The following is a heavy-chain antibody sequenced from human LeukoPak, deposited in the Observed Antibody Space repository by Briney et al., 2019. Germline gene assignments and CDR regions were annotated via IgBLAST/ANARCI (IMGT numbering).Heavy chain of an antibody. V-gene: IGHV3-23*01. CDR2: ISGSGGST. D-gene: IGHD2-15*01. Sequence: GGSLRLSCATSGFIFSRYSMNWVRQVPGKGLEWVSAISGSGGSTYYADSVKGRFTISRDNSKNTLYLQMNSLRAEDTAVYYCAKDYVGMVAANSGVDYWGQGTLVTVSS. CDR1: GFIFSRYS. J-gene: IGHJ4*02. CDR3: AKDYVGMVAANSGVDY.